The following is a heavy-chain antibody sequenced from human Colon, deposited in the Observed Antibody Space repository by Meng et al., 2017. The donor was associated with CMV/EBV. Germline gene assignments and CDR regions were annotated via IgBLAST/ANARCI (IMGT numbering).Heavy chain of an antibody. V-gene: IGHV3-9*01. J-gene: IGHJ4*02. CDR2: ISWSSGRI. D-gene: IGHD2-15*01. CDR1: GFTFDDYA. CDR3: VKDMKAYCSGGGCYGTSMDY. Sequence: SLKISCAASGFTFDDYAMHWVRQAPGKGLEWVSGISWSSGRIGYTDSVKGRFTISRDHAKNSLHLQMNSLRVEDTALYYCVKDMKAYCSGGGCYGTSMDYWGQGTLVTVSS.